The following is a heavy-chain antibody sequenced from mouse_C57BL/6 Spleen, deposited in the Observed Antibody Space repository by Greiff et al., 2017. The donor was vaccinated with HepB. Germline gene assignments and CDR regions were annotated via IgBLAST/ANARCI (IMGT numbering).Heavy chain of an antibody. V-gene: IGHV3-6*01. D-gene: IGHD2-10*02. CDR1: GYSITSGYY. Sequence: EVKVEESGPGLVKPSQSLSLTCSVTGYSITSGYYWNWIRQFPGNKLEWMGYISYDGSNNYNPSLKNRISITRDTSKNQFFLKLNSVTTEDTATYYCAREYGNYPAWFAYWGQGTLVTVSA. J-gene: IGHJ3*01. CDR3: AREYGNYPAWFAY. CDR2: ISYDGSN.